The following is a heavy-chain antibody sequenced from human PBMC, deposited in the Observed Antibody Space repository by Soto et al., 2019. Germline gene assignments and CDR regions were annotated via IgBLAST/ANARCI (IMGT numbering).Heavy chain of an antibody. Sequence: QVQLVQSGAEVKKPGASVKVSCRTSGYTFSRYYMHWVRQAPGQGLEWMGIINPSSGSPNYAQKFLGRLTVTRDKSTSTVYMELKGLTSEDTSMYYCARGVVVKVYEMGGPDYWGQGTLVTVSS. CDR2: INPSSGSP. CDR1: GYTFSRYY. J-gene: IGHJ4*02. CDR3: ARGVVVKVYEMGGPDY. V-gene: IGHV1-46*01. D-gene: IGHD2-8*01.